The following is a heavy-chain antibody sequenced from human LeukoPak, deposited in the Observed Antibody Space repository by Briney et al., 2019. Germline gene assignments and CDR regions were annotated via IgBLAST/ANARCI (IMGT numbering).Heavy chain of an antibody. Sequence: GGSLRLSCTASXXTFXSXXXXXVXXXPGXXLXWVSTIGGSAGRTSYMDSAPGPLTISRANFRNKLYLQMNSLRGDETAVYYCVKDKASIIGDYWGPGTLVTVTS. CDR1: XXTFXSXX. D-gene: IGHD3-10*01. CDR2: IGGSAGRT. CDR3: VKDKASIIGDY. J-gene: IGHJ4*02. V-gene: IGHV3-23*02.